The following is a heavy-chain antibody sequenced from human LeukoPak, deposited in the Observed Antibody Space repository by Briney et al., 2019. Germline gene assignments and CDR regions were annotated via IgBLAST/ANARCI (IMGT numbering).Heavy chain of an antibody. D-gene: IGHD2-2*01. CDR1: GFTFSSYA. CDR3: AKDGGLGYCSSTSCYLDY. J-gene: IGHJ4*02. CDR2: ISYDGSNK. V-gene: IGHV3-30-3*01. Sequence: GGSLRLSCAASGFTFSSYAMHWVRQAPGKGLEWVAVISYDGSNKYYADSVKGRFTISRDNSKNTLYLQMNSLRAEDTAVYYCAKDGGLGYCSSTSCYLDYWGQGTLVTVSS.